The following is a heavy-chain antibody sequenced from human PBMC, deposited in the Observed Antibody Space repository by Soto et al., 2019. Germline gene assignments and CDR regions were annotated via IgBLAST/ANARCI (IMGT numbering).Heavy chain of an antibody. CDR2: INRDANDI. J-gene: IGHJ5*01. V-gene: IGHV3-74*01. D-gene: IGHD3-10*02. CDR1: RGAFGDYW. CDR3: ASDVPHNWCDS. Sequence: EVQLVESGGGLVQPGGSLRLSCEASRGAFGDYWMHWVRQAPGKGLVWVSRINRDANDIIYADSVKGRFTASRDNAKNMVFLQMNSLRVEDTAVYYCASDVPHNWCDSWGQGTRVTVSS.